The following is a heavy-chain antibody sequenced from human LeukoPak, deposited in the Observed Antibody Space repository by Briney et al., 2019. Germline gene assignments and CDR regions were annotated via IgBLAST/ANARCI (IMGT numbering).Heavy chain of an antibody. CDR3: ARDLLHRGYAFDI. Sequence: PSETLSLTCIVSGGSISSYYWSWIRQPPGKGLEWIGYIHYSGSTNYNPSLKSRVTISVDTSKNQFSLKLSSVTAADTAVYYCARDLLHRGYAFDIWGQGTMVTVSS. J-gene: IGHJ3*02. V-gene: IGHV4-59*12. CDR2: IHYSGST. CDR1: GGSISSYY. D-gene: IGHD3-22*01.